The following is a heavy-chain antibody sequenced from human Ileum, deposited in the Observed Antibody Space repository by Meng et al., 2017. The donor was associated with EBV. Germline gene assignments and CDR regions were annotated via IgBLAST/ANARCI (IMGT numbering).Heavy chain of an antibody. CDR3: ASKSEGYDH. J-gene: IGHJ4*02. Sequence: EVQLVCSGGGVIQHGLSLRLSCAASWFTVSSNYMSWVRQAPGKGLEWVSVIYTGGSTYYADSVKGRFTISRDNSKNTLYLQMNSLRGEDTAVYYCASKSEGYDHWGQGTLVTVSS. CDR1: WFTVSSNY. V-gene: IGHV3-53*01. D-gene: IGHD5-12*01. CDR2: IYTGGST.